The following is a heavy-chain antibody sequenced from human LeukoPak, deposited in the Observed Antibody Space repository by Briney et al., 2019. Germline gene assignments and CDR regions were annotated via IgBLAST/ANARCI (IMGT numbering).Heavy chain of an antibody. V-gene: IGHV5-51*01. CDR2: IYPGNSDT. Sequence: GESLKISCKGSGYSFTGYWIGWVRQMPGKGLEWMGIIYPGNSDTRHSPSFEGQVTISADKSTNTAYLQWSSLKASDSAMYYCASARGGNYYWDFWGQGTLATVSS. D-gene: IGHD3-16*01. CDR3: ASARGGNYYWDF. CDR1: GYSFTGYW. J-gene: IGHJ4*02.